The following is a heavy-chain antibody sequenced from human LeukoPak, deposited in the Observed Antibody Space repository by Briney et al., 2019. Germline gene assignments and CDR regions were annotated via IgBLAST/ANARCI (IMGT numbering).Heavy chain of an antibody. CDR1: GGSISSYY. V-gene: IGHV3-23*01. CDR3: AKGSYYDSSGSFYFDY. D-gene: IGHD3-22*01. CDR2: ISGSGDNT. J-gene: IGHJ4*02. Sequence: ETLSLTCTVSGGSISSYYWSWVRQAPGKGLEWVSGISGSGDNTYYADSVKGRFTISRDNSKNTLYVQVNSLGTEDTAAYYCAKGSYYDSSGSFYFDYWGQGTLVTVS.